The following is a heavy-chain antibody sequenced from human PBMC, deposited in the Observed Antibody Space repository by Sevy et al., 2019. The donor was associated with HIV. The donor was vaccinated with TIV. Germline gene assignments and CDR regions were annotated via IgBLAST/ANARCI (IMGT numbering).Heavy chain of an antibody. J-gene: IGHJ4*02. V-gene: IGHV3-21*01. CDR2: ISSSSSYI. CDR3: ARTYYDFWSGYKGGDY. CDR1: GFTFSSYS. Sequence: GGSLRLSCAASGFTFSSYSMNWVRQAPGKGLEWVSSISSSSSYIYYADSVKGRFTISRDNAKNSLYLQMNSLRAEDTAVYYCARTYYDFWSGYKGGDYWGQGTLVTVSS. D-gene: IGHD3-3*01.